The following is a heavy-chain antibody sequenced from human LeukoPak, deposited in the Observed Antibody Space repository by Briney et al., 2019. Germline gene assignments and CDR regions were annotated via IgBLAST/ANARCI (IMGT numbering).Heavy chain of an antibody. V-gene: IGHV4-39*07. D-gene: IGHD6-13*01. Sequence: MPSETLSLTCTVSGGSISSSSYYWGWIRQPPGKGLEWIGSIYYSGSTYYNPSLKSRVTISVDTSKNQFSLKLSSVTAADTAVYYCARDREQQLVHGLDYWGQGTLVTVSS. CDR1: GGSISSSSYY. CDR2: IYYSGST. J-gene: IGHJ4*02. CDR3: ARDREQQLVHGLDY.